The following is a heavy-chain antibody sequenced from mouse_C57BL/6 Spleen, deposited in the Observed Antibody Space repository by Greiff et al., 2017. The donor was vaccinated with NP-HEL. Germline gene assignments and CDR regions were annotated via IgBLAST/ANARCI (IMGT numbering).Heavy chain of an antibody. CDR1: GYAFSSSW. D-gene: IGHD1-1*01. CDR2: IYPGDGDT. V-gene: IGHV1-82*01. Sequence: VQLQQSGPELVKPGASVKISCKASGYAFSSSWMNWVKQRPGKGLEWIGRIYPGDGDTNYNGKFKGKATLTADKSSSTAYMQLSSLTSEDSAVYFCARYDYGSSHDYWGQGTSVTVSS. J-gene: IGHJ4*01. CDR3: ARYDYGSSHDY.